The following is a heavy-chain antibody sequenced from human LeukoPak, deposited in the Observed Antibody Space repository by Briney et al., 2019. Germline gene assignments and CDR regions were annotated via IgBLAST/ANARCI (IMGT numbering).Heavy chain of an antibody. J-gene: IGHJ4*02. CDR2: ISGSGSRGSGIIGGNT. V-gene: IGHV3-23*01. D-gene: IGHD2-2*01. CDR1: GFNFKLSA. CDR3: ARMYQSYYFDC. Sequence: GGSLRLSCAASGFNFKLSAMSWGRQAPGKGLEWVALISGSGSRGSGIIGGNTYYADSVKGRFTISRDNSKNTLYLQMDSLRAEDTAVYYCARMYQSYYFDCWGQGTLVTVSS.